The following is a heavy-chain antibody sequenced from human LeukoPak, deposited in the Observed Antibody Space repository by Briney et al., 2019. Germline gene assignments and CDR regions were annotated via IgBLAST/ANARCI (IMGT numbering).Heavy chain of an antibody. CDR2: IIPIFGTA. Sequence: ASVKVSCKASGGTFRRYAISWVRQAPGQGLEWMGGIIPIFGTANYAQKFQGRVTITADESTSTAYMELSSLRSEDTAVYYCARGGYCGGDCFDYWGRGTLVTVSS. V-gene: IGHV1-69*13. CDR1: GGTFRRYA. D-gene: IGHD2-21*01. CDR3: ARGGYCGGDCFDY. J-gene: IGHJ4*02.